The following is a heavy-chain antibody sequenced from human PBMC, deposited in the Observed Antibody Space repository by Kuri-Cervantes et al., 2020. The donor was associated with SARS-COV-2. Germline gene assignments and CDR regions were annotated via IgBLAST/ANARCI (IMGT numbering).Heavy chain of an antibody. J-gene: IGHJ4*02. D-gene: IGHD2-8*01. CDR2: IYYSGST. V-gene: IGHV4-61*01. CDR3: ARQAIVLMVYATTFDY. Sequence: GSLRLSCTVSGGSVSGGSYYWSWIRQPPGKGLEWIGYIYYSGSTNYNPSLKSRVTISVDTSKNQFSLKLSSVTAADTAVYYCARQAIVLMVYATTFDYWGQGTLVTVSS. CDR1: GGSVSGGSYY.